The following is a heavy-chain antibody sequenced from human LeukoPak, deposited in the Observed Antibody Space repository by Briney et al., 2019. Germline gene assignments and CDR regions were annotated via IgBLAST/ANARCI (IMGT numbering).Heavy chain of an antibody. Sequence: ASVKVSCKASGYTFTTYYMHWLRQAPGQELEWMGIINPSDGNTRYAQKFQGRVAMTRDTSTSTVYMELSSLISEDTAVYYCAREGKGIVDSSGYHFDHWGQEILVTVSS. CDR2: INPSDGNT. CDR3: AREGKGIVDSSGYHFDH. D-gene: IGHD3-22*01. CDR1: GYTFTTYY. J-gene: IGHJ4*02. V-gene: IGHV1-46*01.